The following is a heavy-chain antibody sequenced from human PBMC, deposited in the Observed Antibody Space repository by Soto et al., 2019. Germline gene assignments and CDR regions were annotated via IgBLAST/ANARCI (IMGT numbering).Heavy chain of an antibody. CDR3: ASRVNVDFDV. Sequence: QVQLVQPGAEVMKPGASVKVSCKASGFTATRYSVHWVRQAPGQGPEWMGRINPNNGDTIYAQEFQGRVTMTRDTSTTTVYMDLSSLRSEDTAVYYCASRVNVDFDVWGQGTTVIVS. V-gene: IGHV1-46*01. CDR1: GFTATRYS. D-gene: IGHD2-8*01. J-gene: IGHJ6*02. CDR2: INPNNGDT.